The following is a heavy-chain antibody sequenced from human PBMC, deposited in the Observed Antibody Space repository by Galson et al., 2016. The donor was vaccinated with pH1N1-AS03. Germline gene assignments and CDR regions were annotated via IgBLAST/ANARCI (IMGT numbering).Heavy chain of an antibody. CDR3: ARTAGWLPDF. CDR1: GFSLTTSAVG. CDR2: IYWDDDK. Sequence: PALVKPTQTLTLTCTFSGFSLTTSAVGVVWIRQPPGKALEWLALIYWDDDKRYSSSLKSRLTITKDTSKNQVVLTMTNMDPLDTATYYCARTAGWLPDFWGQGTLVTVSS. V-gene: IGHV2-5*02. J-gene: IGHJ4*02. D-gene: IGHD3-9*01.